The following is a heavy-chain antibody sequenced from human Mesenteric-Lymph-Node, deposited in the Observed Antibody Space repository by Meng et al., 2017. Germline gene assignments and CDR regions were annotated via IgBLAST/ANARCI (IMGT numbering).Heavy chain of an antibody. D-gene: IGHD1-14*01. V-gene: IGHV4-30-4*01. J-gene: IGHJ4*02. CDR3: ARDPTGGEDHQRV. CDR2: IYHSGIT. CDR1: CGSISSSYSD. Sequence: QVQLQAAGPGLVNPSQTLALTCSGSCGSISSSYSDWCVIRQPPRKGLEWIGKIYHSGITFYNPSLKSRVTMSVDNSKNQFSLKLNSMTAADTAVYYCARDPTGGEDHQRVWGQGTLVTVSS.